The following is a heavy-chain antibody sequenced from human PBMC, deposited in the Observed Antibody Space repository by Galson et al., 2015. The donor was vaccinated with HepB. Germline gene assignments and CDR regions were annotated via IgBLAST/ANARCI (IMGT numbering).Heavy chain of an antibody. D-gene: IGHD6-19*01. Sequence: SLRLSCAASGFTFSSYAMTWVRQAPGMGLEWVSAIGGSGGNTFYADSVKGRFTISRDNARNTLHLQMNSLRAEDTAVYYCGSGPTRYTGWYRGLPKFFQHWGQGTLITVSS. CDR2: IGGSGGNT. J-gene: IGHJ1*01. CDR3: GSGPTRYTGWYRGLPKFFQH. CDR1: GFTFSSYA. V-gene: IGHV3-23*01.